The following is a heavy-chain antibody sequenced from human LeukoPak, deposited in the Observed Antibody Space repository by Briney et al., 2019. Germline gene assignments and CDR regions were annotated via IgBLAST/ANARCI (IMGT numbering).Heavy chain of an antibody. CDR2: INHSGST. Sequence: PETLSLTCAVYGGSFSGYYWSWIRQPPGKGLEWIGEINHSGSTNYNPSLKSRVTISVDTSRNQFSLKLSSVTAADTAVYYCARWTNSSSWYYFDYWGQGTPVTVSS. CDR3: ARWTNSSSWYYFDY. D-gene: IGHD6-13*01. V-gene: IGHV4-34*01. CDR1: GGSFSGYY. J-gene: IGHJ4*02.